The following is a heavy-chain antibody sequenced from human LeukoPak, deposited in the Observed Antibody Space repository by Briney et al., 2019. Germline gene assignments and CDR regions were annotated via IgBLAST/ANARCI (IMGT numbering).Heavy chain of an antibody. J-gene: IGHJ4*02. CDR2: INPSGGDT. CDR3: AREVMDNLRFDY. Sequence: ASVKVSCKTSGYTFTTYYIHWVRQAPGQGLEWMGIINPSGGDTSYAQKFQGRLTMTRDTSTNTVYMELTSLRSEDTAVYYCAREVMDNLRFDYWGQGTLVTVSS. CDR1: GYTFTTYY. V-gene: IGHV1-46*01. D-gene: IGHD1-14*01.